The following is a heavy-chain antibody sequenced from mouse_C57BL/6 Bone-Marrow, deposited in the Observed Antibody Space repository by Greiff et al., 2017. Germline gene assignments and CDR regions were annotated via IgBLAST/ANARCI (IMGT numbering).Heavy chain of an antibody. CDR1: GYTFTSYW. Sequence: QVQLQQPGAELVKPGASVKLSCKASGYTFTSYWMHWVKQRPGQGLEWIGMIHPNSGSTNYNEKFKSKATLTVDKSSSTAYMQLSSLTSEDSAVYYCARVGYYYDLHFYYWGQGTTLTVSS. D-gene: IGHD2-4*01. CDR3: ARVGYYYDLHFYY. J-gene: IGHJ2*01. CDR2: IHPNSGST. V-gene: IGHV1-64*01.